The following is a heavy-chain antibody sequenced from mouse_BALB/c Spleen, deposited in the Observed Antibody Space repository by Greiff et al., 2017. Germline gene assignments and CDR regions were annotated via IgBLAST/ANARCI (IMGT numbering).Heavy chain of an antibody. J-gene: IGHJ4*01. CDR2: IYPYNGGT. D-gene: IGHD2-1*01. CDR3: ARNHYGNYYAMDY. Sequence: EVKLVESGPELVKPGASVKISCKASGYTFTDYNMHWVKQSHGKSLEWIGYIYPYNGGTGYNQKFKSKATLTVDNSSSTAYMELRSLTSEDSAVYYCARNHYGNYYAMDYWGQGTSVTVSS. V-gene: IGHV1S29*02. CDR1: GYTFTDYN.